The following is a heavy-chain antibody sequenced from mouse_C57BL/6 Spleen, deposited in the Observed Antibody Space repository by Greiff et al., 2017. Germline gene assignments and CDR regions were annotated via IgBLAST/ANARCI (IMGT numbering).Heavy chain of an antibody. J-gene: IGHJ2*01. CDR2: IYPGSGNT. CDR3: ARSGTTYYFDY. CDR1: GYSFTSYY. V-gene: IGHV1-66*01. D-gene: IGHD4-1*01. Sequence: VKVVESGPELVKPGASVKISCKASGYSFTSYYIHWVKQRPGQGLEWIGWIYPGSGNTKYNEKFKGKATLTADTSSSTAYMQLSSLTSEDSAVYYCARSGTTYYFDYWGQGTTLTVSS.